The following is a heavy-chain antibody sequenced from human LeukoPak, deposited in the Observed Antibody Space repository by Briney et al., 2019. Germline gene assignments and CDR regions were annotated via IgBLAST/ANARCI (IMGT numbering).Heavy chain of an antibody. CDR2: IHSGGST. V-gene: IGHV3-53*01. CDR3: ARDPPVCSTSCLDY. Sequence: PGGSLRLSCAASGFTISTNYMSWVRQAPGKGLEWVSVIHSGGSTYYADSVKGRFTISRDNSKNTLYLQMNSLRLEDTAVYYCARDPPVCSTSCLDYWGQGTLVTVST. D-gene: IGHD2-2*01. CDR1: GFTISTNY. J-gene: IGHJ4*02.